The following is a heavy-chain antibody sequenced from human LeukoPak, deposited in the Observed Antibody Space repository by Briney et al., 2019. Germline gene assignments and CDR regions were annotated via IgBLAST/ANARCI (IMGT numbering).Heavy chain of an antibody. CDR2: ISGSGGST. V-gene: IGHV3-23*01. Sequence: GGSLRLSCAGSGFTFSSYAMSWVRQAPGKGLEWVSAISGSGGSTYYADFVKGRFTISRDNPKHTLYLQMNSLRAEDTAVYYCAKEIAIFGVVIDFDYWGQGTLVTVSS. D-gene: IGHD3-3*01. CDR1: GFTFSSYA. J-gene: IGHJ4*02. CDR3: AKEIAIFGVVIDFDY.